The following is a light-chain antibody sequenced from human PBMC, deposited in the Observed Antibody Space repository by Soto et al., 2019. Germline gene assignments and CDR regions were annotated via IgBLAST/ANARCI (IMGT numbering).Light chain of an antibody. V-gene: IGLV2-14*01. J-gene: IGLJ1*01. CDR2: EVS. CDR1: SSDVGGYNY. CDR3: SSYTNNSTYV. Sequence: QSVLAQPASVSESAGQPITISCTGTSSDVGGYNYVSWYQQHPGNAPKLMIYEVSNRPSGVSNRFSGSKSGNTASLTISGLQAEDEADYYCSSYTNNSTYVFGPGTKVTVL.